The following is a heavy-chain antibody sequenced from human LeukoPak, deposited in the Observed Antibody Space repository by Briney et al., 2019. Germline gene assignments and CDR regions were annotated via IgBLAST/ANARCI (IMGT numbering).Heavy chain of an antibody. CDR2: ISSNGGST. Sequence: GGSLRLSCAASGFTFSSYAMHWVRQAPGKGLEYVSAISSNGGSTYYANSVKGRFTISRDNSKNTLYLQMGSLRAEDMAVYYCARAAIPYGSARYYSDYWGQGTLVTVSS. J-gene: IGHJ4*02. V-gene: IGHV3-64*01. CDR1: GFTFSSYA. CDR3: ARAAIPYGSARYYSDY. D-gene: IGHD3-10*01.